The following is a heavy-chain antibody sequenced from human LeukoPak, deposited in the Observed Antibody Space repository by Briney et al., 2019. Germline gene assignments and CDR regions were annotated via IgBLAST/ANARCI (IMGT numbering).Heavy chain of an antibody. CDR2: INPNSGGT. CDR1: GYTFTGYY. D-gene: IGHD3-3*01. Sequence: ASVKVSCKASGYTFTGYYMHWVRQAPGQGLEWMGWINPNSGGTNYAQKFQGRVTMTRDTSISTAYMELSRLRPDDTAVYYCARLSITIFGVPTYWGQGTLVTVSS. J-gene: IGHJ4*02. V-gene: IGHV1-2*02. CDR3: ARLSITIFGVPTY.